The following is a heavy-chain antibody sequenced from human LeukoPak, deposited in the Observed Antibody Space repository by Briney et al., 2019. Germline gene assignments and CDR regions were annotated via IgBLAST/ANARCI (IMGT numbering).Heavy chain of an antibody. CDR3: ARDDLVAGTFDY. CDR2: ISYDGSNK. D-gene: IGHD6-19*01. Sequence: GGSLRLSCAASGFTFSSYAMHWVRQAPGKGLEWVAVISYDGSNKYYADSVKGRFTISRDNSKNSLYLQMNSLRAEDTAVYYCARDDLVAGTFDYWGQGTLVTVSS. J-gene: IGHJ4*02. CDR1: GFTFSSYA. V-gene: IGHV3-30*04.